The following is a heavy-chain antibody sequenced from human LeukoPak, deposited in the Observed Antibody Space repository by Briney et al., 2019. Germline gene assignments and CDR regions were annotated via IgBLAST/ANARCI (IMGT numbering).Heavy chain of an antibody. V-gene: IGHV5-51*01. CDR1: GYSFTSYW. Sequence: GESLKISCKGSGYSFTSYWIGWVRQMPGKGLEWMGIIYPGDADTRYSPSFQGQVTISADKSINTAYLQWSSLKASDTAMYYCARRVVNNRNWYFNLWGRGTLVTVSS. D-gene: IGHD4-23*01. J-gene: IGHJ2*01. CDR2: IYPGDADT. CDR3: ARRVVNNRNWYFNL.